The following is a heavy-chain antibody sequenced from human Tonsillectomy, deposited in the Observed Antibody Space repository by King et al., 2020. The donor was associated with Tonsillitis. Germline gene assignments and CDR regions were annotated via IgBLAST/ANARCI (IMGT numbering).Heavy chain of an antibody. Sequence: QVQLVESGGGVVQPGGSLRLSCVASGFVFTNYAMHWVRQAPGEGLAWVAVMSYDAINKVYADSVKGRFTISRDNSKNMVFLEMDSLKRDDTAVYYCARGPQGYDLWGRGTLVTVSS. CDR1: GFVFTNYA. CDR3: ARGPQGYDL. D-gene: IGHD5-12*01. V-gene: IGHV3-30-3*01. CDR2: MSYDAINK. J-gene: IGHJ4*02.